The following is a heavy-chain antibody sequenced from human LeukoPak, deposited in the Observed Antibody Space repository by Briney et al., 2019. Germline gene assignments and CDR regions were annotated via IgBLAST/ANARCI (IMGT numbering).Heavy chain of an antibody. J-gene: IGHJ6*03. Sequence: PGGSLRLSCAASGFTLGSYWMNWVRQAPGTGLEWVATIKLDGSETYYADSVKGRFTISRDTAKNSLYLRMDSLSAEDTAVYYCARDDRRLHQVVFDVNFYHYYMDVWGKGTTVTVSS. V-gene: IGHV3-7*01. D-gene: IGHD2-21*01. CDR1: GFTLGSYW. CDR3: ARDDRRLHQVVFDVNFYHYYMDV. CDR2: IKLDGSET.